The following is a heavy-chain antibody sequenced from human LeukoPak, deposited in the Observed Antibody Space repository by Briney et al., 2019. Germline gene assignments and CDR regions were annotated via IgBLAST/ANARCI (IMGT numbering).Heavy chain of an antibody. Sequence: GGSLRLSCAASGFNFNSYWMSWVRQAPGKGLEWVANIKQDGSEKYYVDSVKGRFTISRDNAKNSLFLQMSSLRAEDTAVYYCVRDQGYCTTTCCYSAGGYFDYWGPGTLVTVSS. CDR2: IKQDGSEK. CDR1: GFNFNSYW. D-gene: IGHD2-2*02. CDR3: VRDQGYCTTTCCYSAGGYFDY. J-gene: IGHJ4*02. V-gene: IGHV3-7*01.